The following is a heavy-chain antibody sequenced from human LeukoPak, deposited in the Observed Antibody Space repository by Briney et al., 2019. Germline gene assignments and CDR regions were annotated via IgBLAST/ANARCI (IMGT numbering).Heavy chain of an antibody. D-gene: IGHD6-13*01. CDR1: GFIFSSYW. CDR2: IKQDGSDK. J-gene: IGHJ4*02. V-gene: IGHV3-7*01. Sequence: GGSLRLSCAASGFIFSSYWMTWVRQAPGKGLEWVANIKQDGSDKQYVDSVKGRFTISRDNAKNSLYLQMNSLRAEDTAVYYCARGEIAAAADYWGQGTLVTVSS. CDR3: ARGEIAAAADY.